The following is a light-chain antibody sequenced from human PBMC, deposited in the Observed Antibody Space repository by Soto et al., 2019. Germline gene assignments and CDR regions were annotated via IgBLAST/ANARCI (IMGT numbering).Light chain of an antibody. CDR3: QQYNNRPT. V-gene: IGKV3D-15*01. CDR1: QSVSRK. J-gene: IGKJ1*01. Sequence: EILITQSPATLSVSPGESATLYCRASQSVSRKLVWYQQKPGQAPRLLIYGASTRATGIPERLSGSGSGTDFTLTIRSLQSEDVAVYYCQQYNNRPTFGQGTKVDIK. CDR2: GAS.